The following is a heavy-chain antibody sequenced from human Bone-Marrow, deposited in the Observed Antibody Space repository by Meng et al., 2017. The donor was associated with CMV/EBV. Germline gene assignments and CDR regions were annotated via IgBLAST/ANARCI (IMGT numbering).Heavy chain of an antibody. CDR2: IGGSGDNT. Sequence: GGSLRLSCAASGFTFSSNAMSWVRQAPGKGLEWVSAIGGSGDNTYYADSVKGRFTISRDNSKNTLYLQMNSLRAEDTAVYYCASRSSGAHAFDIWGQGTMVTVSS. J-gene: IGHJ3*02. CDR3: ASRSSGAHAFDI. CDR1: GFTFSSNA. V-gene: IGHV3-23*01. D-gene: IGHD2-15*01.